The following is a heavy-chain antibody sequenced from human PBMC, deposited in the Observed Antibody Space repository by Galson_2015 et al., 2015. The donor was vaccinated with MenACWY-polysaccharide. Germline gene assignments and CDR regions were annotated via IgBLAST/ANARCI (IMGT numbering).Heavy chain of an antibody. J-gene: IGHJ6*02. CDR1: GFTFSSYA. V-gene: IGHV3-30-3*01. D-gene: IGHD2-21*01. Sequence: SLRLSCAASGFTFSSYAIHWVRQAPGKGLEWVAVISYDATNKYYRDSVKGRVTLSRDNSKNTVFLEMNSLRAEDTGVYYCAGDYCGRTSCSGMDVWGQGTTVTVSS. CDR2: ISYDATNK. CDR3: AGDYCGRTSCSGMDV.